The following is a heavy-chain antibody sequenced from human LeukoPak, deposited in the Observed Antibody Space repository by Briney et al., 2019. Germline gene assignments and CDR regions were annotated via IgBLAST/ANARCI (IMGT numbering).Heavy chain of an antibody. CDR3: ARGRGSNWGPFDY. CDR2: ISGSGGST. CDR1: GFTFSSYA. J-gene: IGHJ4*02. D-gene: IGHD7-27*01. Sequence: GGSLRLSCAASGFTFSSYAMSWVRQAPGKGLEWVSAISGSGGSTYYADSVKGRFTISRDNSKNTLYLQMNSLRAEDTAVYYCARGRGSNWGPFDYWGQGTLVTVPS. V-gene: IGHV3-23*01.